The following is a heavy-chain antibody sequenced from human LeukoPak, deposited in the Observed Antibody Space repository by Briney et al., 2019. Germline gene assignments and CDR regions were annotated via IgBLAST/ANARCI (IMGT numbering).Heavy chain of an antibody. V-gene: IGHV3-33*01. D-gene: IGHD2-2*01. J-gene: IGHJ4*02. CDR3: ARGGDIVVVPAAILDY. Sequence: GGSLRLSCAASGFTFSSYGMHWVRQAPGKGLEWVAVIWCDGSNKYYADSVKGRFTISRDNSKNTLYLQMNSLRAEDTAVYYCARGGDIVVVPAAILDYWGQGTLVTVSS. CDR1: GFTFSSYG. CDR2: IWCDGSNK.